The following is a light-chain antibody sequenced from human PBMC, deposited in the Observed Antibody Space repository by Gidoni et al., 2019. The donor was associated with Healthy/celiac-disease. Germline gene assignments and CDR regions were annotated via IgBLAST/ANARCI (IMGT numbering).Light chain of an antibody. CDR3: MQALQTPLT. CDR2: LGS. CDR1: QSLPHSNGYNY. V-gene: IGKV2-28*01. Sequence: IVLTQFSLSMPVTPGEPASISCRSSQSLPHSNGYNYLDWYLQKPGQPPQLLIYLGSNRASGVPDRFSGSGSGTDFTLKISRVEAEEVGVYYCMQALQTPLTFGGGTKVEIK. J-gene: IGKJ4*01.